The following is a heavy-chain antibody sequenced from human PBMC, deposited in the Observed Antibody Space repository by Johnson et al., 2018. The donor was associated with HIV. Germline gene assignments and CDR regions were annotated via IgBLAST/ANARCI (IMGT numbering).Heavy chain of an antibody. CDR3: AREELEPDVFDI. CDR1: GFTFSSYA. D-gene: IGHD1-1*01. J-gene: IGHJ3*02. V-gene: IGHV3-30-3*01. Sequence: VQLVESGGGVVQPGGSLRLSCAASGFTFSSYAMSWVRQAPGKGLAWVASISYDGTNKYYADSVKGRFTISRDNSKNTLYLQMNSLRAEDTAVYYCAREELEPDVFDIWGQGTMVTVSS. CDR2: ISYDGTNK.